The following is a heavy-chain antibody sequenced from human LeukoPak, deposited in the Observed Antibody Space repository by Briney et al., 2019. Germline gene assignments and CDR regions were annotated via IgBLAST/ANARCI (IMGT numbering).Heavy chain of an antibody. CDR2: MYYSESA. V-gene: IGHV4-59*01. Sequence: SETLSLTCTVSGGSISNNFWTWIRQPPGKGLECIGFMYYSESASYNPSLNSRVTISVDTSKNQFSLKLSSVTAADTAVYYCARGPAFMGDYVWGSYNDYWGQGTLVTVSS. D-gene: IGHD3-16*01. CDR1: GGSISNNF. J-gene: IGHJ4*02. CDR3: ARGPAFMGDYVWGSYNDY.